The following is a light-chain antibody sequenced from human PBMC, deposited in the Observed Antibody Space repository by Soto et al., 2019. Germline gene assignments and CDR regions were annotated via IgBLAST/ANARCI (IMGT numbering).Light chain of an antibody. CDR1: QSISSW. CDR2: DAS. J-gene: IGKJ1*01. Sequence: VGDRVTITCRASQSISSWLAWYQQKPGKAPKLLIYDASSLESGVPSRFSGSGSGTEFTLTISSLQPDDVPTYYCQQYNSYSGTLGQGTKVDI. V-gene: IGKV1-5*01. CDR3: QQYNSYSGT.